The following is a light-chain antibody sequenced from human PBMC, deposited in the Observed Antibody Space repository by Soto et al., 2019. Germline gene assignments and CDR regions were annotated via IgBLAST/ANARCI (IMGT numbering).Light chain of an antibody. CDR2: AVR. Sequence: QSVLTQPASVSGSPGQSITISCSGSSSDVGNGYDSVSWYQQHPGKAPKLIIYAVRNRPSGISSRFSGSRSGNTASLTISGLQTEDEGDYYCSAYTARSTLVFGGATKVTVL. CDR3: SAYTARSTLV. V-gene: IGLV2-14*01. J-gene: IGLJ3*02. CDR1: SSDVGNGYDS.